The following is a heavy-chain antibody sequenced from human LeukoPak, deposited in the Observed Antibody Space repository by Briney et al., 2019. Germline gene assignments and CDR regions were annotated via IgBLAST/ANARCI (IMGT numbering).Heavy chain of an antibody. D-gene: IGHD3-10*01. J-gene: IGHJ4*02. CDR3: ARHPPLFRGVLFYY. Sequence: SETLSLTCTVSGGSISSYYWSWLRQPPGKGLEGIGYIYYSVSTNYYPSLKSRITISVDTSKNQFSLKLSSVTAADTSLYYCARHPPLFRGVLFYYWGQGTLVTVSS. CDR2: IYYSVST. CDR1: GGSISSYY. V-gene: IGHV4-59*08.